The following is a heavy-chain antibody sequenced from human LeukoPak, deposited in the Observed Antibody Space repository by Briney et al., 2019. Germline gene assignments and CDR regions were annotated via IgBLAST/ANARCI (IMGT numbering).Heavy chain of an antibody. D-gene: IGHD3-22*01. CDR2: IYYSGST. Sequence: PSETLSLTCTVSGGSISSGGYYWSWIRQHPGKGLEWIGYIYYSGSTYYNPSLKSRVTISVDTSKNQFSLKLSSVTAADTAVNYCARARQYYYDSSGYYLHSYYFDYWGQGTLVTVSS. J-gene: IGHJ4*02. CDR1: GGSISSGGYY. CDR3: ARARQYYYDSSGYYLHSYYFDY. V-gene: IGHV4-31*03.